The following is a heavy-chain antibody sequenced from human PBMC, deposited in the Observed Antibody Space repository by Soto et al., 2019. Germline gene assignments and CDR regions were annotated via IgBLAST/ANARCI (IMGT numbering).Heavy chain of an antibody. D-gene: IGHD6-13*01. CDR3: ARAPTSRRIAAAGNDY. V-gene: IGHV1-18*01. CDR2: ISAYNGNT. Sequence: ASVKVSCKASGYTFTNFGISWVRQAPGQGLEWMGWISAYNGNTNYAQKLQGRVTMTTDTSTSTAYMELRSLRSDDTAVYYCARAPTSRRIAAAGNDYWGQGTLVTVSS. CDR1: GYTFTNFG. J-gene: IGHJ4*02.